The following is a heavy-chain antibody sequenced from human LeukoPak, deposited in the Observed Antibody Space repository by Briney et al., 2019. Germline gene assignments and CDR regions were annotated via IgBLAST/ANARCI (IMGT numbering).Heavy chain of an antibody. V-gene: IGHV3-23*01. J-gene: IGHJ3*02. CDR2: ISGSGGST. CDR1: GFTFSSYA. Sequence: GGSLRLSCAASGFTFSSYAMSWVRQAPGKGLEWVSAISGSGGSTYYADSVKGRFTISRDNSKNTLYLQMNSLRAEDTAVYYCAKDAPGIPSRGAREKAGAFDIWGQGTMVTFSS. CDR3: AKDAPGIPSRGAREKAGAFDI. D-gene: IGHD1-20*01.